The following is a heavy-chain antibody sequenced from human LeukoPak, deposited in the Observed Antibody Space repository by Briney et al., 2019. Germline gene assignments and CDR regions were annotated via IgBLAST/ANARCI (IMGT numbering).Heavy chain of an antibody. CDR3: ARQIQQWGAYMDV. D-gene: IGHD5-18*01. J-gene: IGHJ6*03. CDR2: INPNSGGT. CDR1: GYTFTGYY. Sequence: VASVKVSCKASGYTFTGYYMHWVRQAPGQGLEWMGWINPNSGGTNYAQKFQGRVTVTRDTSISTAYMELSRLRSDDTAVYYCARQIQQWGAYMDVWGKGTTVTVSS. V-gene: IGHV1-2*02.